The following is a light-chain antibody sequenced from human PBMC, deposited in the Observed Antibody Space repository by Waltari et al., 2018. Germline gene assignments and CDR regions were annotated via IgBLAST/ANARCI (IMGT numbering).Light chain of an antibody. CDR1: PGAVTRGHH. Sequence: QTVVTQEPSLTVSPGGTVTLTCPSSPGAVTRGHHANWPQQRPGQPPSLLIFSTNDKHPPTPARFSGSLLGGKAALTLSEVQSEDEADYYCLLFFDNSRVFGGGTKLTVL. J-gene: IGLJ3*02. CDR3: LLFFDNSRV. CDR2: STN. V-gene: IGLV7-43*01.